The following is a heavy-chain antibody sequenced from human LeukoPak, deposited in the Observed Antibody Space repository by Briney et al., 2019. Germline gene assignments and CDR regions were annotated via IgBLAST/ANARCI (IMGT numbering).Heavy chain of an antibody. V-gene: IGHV4-39*01. Sequence: SETLSLTCTVSGGSITNGSFYWNWIRQPPGKGLEWIGGIYYSGNTTYYNPSLKNRVTMSVDTSKNQFSLKLSSVTAADTAVYYCASLSPYYDFWSGYYFDYWGQGTLVTVSS. CDR3: ASLSPYYDFWSGYYFDY. CDR2: IYYSGNTT. D-gene: IGHD3-3*01. CDR1: GGSITNGSFY. J-gene: IGHJ4*02.